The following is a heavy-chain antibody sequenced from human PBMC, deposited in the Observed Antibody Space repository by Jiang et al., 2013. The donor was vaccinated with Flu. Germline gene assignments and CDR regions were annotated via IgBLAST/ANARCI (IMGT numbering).Heavy chain of an antibody. J-gene: IGHJ6*02. Sequence: QLVESGAEVKKPGASVKVSCKASGYTFTDYYMHWVRQAPGQGLEWMGRINPNSGGTNYAQKFQGRVTMTRDASISTAYMELSRLRSDDTAVYYCARGSGDPYYFYGLDVWGQGTTVTVSS. CDR1: GYTFTDYY. CDR2: INPNSGGT. D-gene: IGHD7-27*01. V-gene: IGHV1-2*06. CDR3: ARGSGDPYYFYGLDV.